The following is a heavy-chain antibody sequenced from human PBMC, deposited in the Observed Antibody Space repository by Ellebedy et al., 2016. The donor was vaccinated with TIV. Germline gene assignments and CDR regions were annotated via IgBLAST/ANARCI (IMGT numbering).Heavy chain of an antibody. D-gene: IGHD6-13*01. Sequence: AASVKVSCKASGYTFTGYYIHWARQAPGQGLEWMGWINPNSGGTNYAQRFQGRVTMTRDTSISTAYMQLSRLRSDDTAMFYCAVLYSSSWYPTPRYGSYGMDVWGQGTTVIVSS. V-gene: IGHV1-2*02. CDR1: GYTFTGYY. CDR2: INPNSGGT. J-gene: IGHJ6*02. CDR3: AVLYSSSWYPTPRYGSYGMDV.